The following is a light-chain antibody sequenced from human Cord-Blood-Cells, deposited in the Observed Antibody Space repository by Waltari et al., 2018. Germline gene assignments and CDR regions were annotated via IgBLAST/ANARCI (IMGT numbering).Light chain of an antibody. V-gene: IGLV1-40*01. CDR2: GNS. CDR1: SSNIGAGYD. CDR3: QSYDSSLSGAWV. Sequence: QSVLPPPPSVSGASGQRVTISCTGSSSNIGAGYDVHWYQQLPGTAPKLLIYGNSKRPSGVPDRVSGSKSGTSASLAITGLQAEDEADYYCQSYDSSLSGAWVFGGGTKLTVL. J-gene: IGLJ3*02.